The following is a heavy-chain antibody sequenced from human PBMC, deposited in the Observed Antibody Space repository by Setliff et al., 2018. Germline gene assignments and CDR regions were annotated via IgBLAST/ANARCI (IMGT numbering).Heavy chain of an antibody. J-gene: IGHJ2*01. CDR1: GYSISSGYY. CDR3: ARGGSSVWAWYFDL. CDR2: IYHSGST. V-gene: IGHV4-38-2*01. Sequence: PSETLSLTCAVSGYSISSGYYWGWIRQPPGKGLEWIGSIYHSGSTYYNPSLKSRVTISVDTSKNQFSLKLSSVTAADTAVYYCARGGSSVWAWYFDLWGRGTLVTVSS. D-gene: IGHD3-16*01.